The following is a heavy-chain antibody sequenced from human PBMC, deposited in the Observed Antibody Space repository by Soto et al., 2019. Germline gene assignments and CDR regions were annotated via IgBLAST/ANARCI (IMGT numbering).Heavy chain of an antibody. Sequence: PGGSLRLSCAASGFTFSSYAMSWVRQAPGKGLEWVSAISGSGGSTYYADSVKGRFTISRDNSKNTLYLQMNSLRAEDTAVYYCAKVMKYYYARGEFDYWGQGTMVTVYS. J-gene: IGHJ4*02. V-gene: IGHV3-23*01. D-gene: IGHD3-10*01. CDR1: GFTFSSYA. CDR2: ISGSGGST. CDR3: AKVMKYYYARGEFDY.